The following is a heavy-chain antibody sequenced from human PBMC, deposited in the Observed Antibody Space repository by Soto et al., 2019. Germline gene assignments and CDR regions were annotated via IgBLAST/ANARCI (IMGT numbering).Heavy chain of an antibody. CDR2: IYYSGST. Sequence: QVQLQESGPGLVKPSETLSLTCTVSGGSVSSGSYYWSWIRQPPGKGLEWIGYIYYSGSTYYNPSHQGRVTIAGDTSKHPFSLKLSSVTAADTGVYYCARFWGYFDYWGQGTLVTVSS. CDR3: ARFWGYFDY. D-gene: IGHD3-16*01. V-gene: IGHV4-61*01. J-gene: IGHJ4*02. CDR1: GGSVSSGSYY.